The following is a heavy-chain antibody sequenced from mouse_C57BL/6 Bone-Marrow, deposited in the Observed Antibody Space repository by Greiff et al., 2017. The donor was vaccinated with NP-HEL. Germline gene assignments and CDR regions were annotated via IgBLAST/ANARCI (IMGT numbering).Heavy chain of an antibody. CDR2: IHPNSGST. D-gene: IGHD2-3*01. Sequence: SYWMHWVKQRPGQGLEWIGMIHPNSGSTNYNEKFKSKATLTVDKSSSTAYMQLSSLTSEDSAVYYCARSGYYLYFDVWGTGTTVTVSS. CDR3: ARSGYYLYFDV. V-gene: IGHV1-64*01. CDR1: SYW. J-gene: IGHJ1*03.